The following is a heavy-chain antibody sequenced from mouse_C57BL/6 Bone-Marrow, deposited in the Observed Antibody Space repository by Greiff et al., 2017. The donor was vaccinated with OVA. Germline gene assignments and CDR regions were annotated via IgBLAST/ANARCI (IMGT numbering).Heavy chain of an antibody. CDR1: GFSIPSGFY. V-gene: IGHV3-6*01. D-gene: IGHD1-1*01. J-gene: IGHJ3*01. CDR2: LSYDGCN. Sequence: ASGPGLVKPSQSLSLTRYVSGFSIPSGFYWLWIRQSPGNPLVCLSYLSYDGCNNYNPSLKNRISITRDTSKNQLFLKLNSGTTEDTATYYCAREATVVEGFAYWGQGTLVTVSA. CDR3: AREATVVEGFAY.